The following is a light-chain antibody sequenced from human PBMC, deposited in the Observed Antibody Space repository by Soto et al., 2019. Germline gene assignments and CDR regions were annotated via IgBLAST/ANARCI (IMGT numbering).Light chain of an antibody. J-gene: IGKJ1*01. CDR1: QSCRNS. CDR3: QQSYSTPQAWT. Sequence: DLQMTQSPSPLSASVGDRVTITCRSSQSCRNSLAWYQQKAGKAPTLLIYAASSLQSGVPSRFSGSGSGTDFTRTISSLQPEDFATYYCQQSYSTPQAWTLGQGTKVDIK. CDR2: AAS. V-gene: IGKV1-39*01.